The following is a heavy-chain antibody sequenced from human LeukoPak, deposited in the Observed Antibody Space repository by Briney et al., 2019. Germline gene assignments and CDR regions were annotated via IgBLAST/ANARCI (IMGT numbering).Heavy chain of an antibody. CDR2: VYYSGRT. V-gene: IGHV4-39*01. CDR3: ARQGSAYYFDF. J-gene: IGHJ4*02. CDR1: GASISSSSHY. Sequence: SSETLSLTCTVPGASISSSSHYWGWIRQPPGKELQWIASVYYSGRTNYNPSLKSRVTISVDTSEKQFSLQVNSVTAADTAVYYCARQGSAYYFDFWGQGLPVTVSS. D-gene: IGHD2-15*01.